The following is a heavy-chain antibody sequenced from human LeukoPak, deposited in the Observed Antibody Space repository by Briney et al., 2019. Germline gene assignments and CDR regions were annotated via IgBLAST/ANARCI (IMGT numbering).Heavy chain of an antibody. V-gene: IGHV3-21*01. Sequence: PGGSLRLSCAASGFTFSNYGMHWVRQAPGKGLEWVSSISSSSSYIYYADSVKGRFTISRDNAKNSLYLQMNSLRAEDTAVYYCAREGFGELLYPGGFDYWGQGTLVTVSS. D-gene: IGHD3-10*01. CDR1: GFTFSNYG. CDR2: ISSSSSYI. J-gene: IGHJ4*02. CDR3: AREGFGELLYPGGFDY.